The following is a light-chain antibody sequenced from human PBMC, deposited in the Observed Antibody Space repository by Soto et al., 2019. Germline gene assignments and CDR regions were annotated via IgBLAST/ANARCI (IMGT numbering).Light chain of an antibody. CDR3: QTWGSGIVV. CDR1: SGHSNYA. J-gene: IGLJ2*01. CDR2: LNSDGSH. V-gene: IGLV4-69*01. Sequence: QLVLTQSPSASASLGASVKLTCTLSSGHSNYAIAWHQQQSEKGPRYLMKLNSDGSHSKGDAIPDRFSGSSSGAARYLTISSLQSEDDADYYCQTWGSGIVVFGGGTKVTVL.